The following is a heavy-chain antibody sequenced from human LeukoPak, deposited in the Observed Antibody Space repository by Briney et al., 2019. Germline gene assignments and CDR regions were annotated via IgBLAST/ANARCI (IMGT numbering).Heavy chain of an antibody. CDR2: IWHDGKNK. CDR1: GFTFRSYG. D-gene: IGHD2-15*01. CDR3: ARDRGSNDPIDY. J-gene: IGHJ4*02. V-gene: IGHV3-33*01. Sequence: GRSLRLSCAASGFTFRSYGMHWVRQAPGKGLEWVAVIWHDGKNKYYADSVKGRFTISRDNSKNMLYLQMDSLRAEDTAVYYCARDRGSNDPIDYWGQGTLVTVSS.